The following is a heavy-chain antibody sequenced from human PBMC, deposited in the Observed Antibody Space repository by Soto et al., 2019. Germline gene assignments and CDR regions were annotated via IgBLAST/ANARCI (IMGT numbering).Heavy chain of an antibody. CDR1: GGSITSGTYY. D-gene: IGHD1-1*01. CDR2: IYYSGST. V-gene: IGHV4-31*03. J-gene: IGHJ4*02. Sequence: SETLSLTCTVSGGSITSGTYYWTWIRHHPVKGLEWIWYIYYSGSTYYNPSLKSRFSISVYTSKNQFSLNLTSVTAADAAVYYCARATGFYGYYFDYWGPGTMVTVSS. CDR3: ARATGFYGYYFDY.